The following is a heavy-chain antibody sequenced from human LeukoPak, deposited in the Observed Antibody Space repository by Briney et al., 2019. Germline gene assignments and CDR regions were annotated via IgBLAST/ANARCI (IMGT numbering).Heavy chain of an antibody. V-gene: IGHV4-59*12. CDR1: GGSISSYY. J-gene: IGHJ4*02. D-gene: IGHD1-26*01. CDR2: IYYSGST. Sequence: SETLSLTCTVSGGSISSYYWNWIRPPPGKGLEWIGYIYYSGSTNYNPSLKSRVTISVDTSKNQFSLKLSSVTAADTAVYYCARGGGGSYYRYFFSPSNDYWGQGTLVTVSS. CDR3: ARGGGGSYYRYFFSPSNDY.